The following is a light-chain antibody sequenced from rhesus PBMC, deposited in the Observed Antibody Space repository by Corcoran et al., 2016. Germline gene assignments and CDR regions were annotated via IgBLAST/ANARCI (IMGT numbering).Light chain of an antibody. J-gene: IGKJ2*01. CDR1: QGITND. CDR3: QHYYSTPYS. CDR2: EAS. Sequence: DIQMTQSPSSLSASVGDRVTITCRASQGITNDLAWYQQKPGETPKLLIYEASSLQSGIPSRFSGSGSGTDFTLTISSLQSEDFATYYCQHYYSTPYSFGQGTKLDIK. V-gene: IGKV1-25*01.